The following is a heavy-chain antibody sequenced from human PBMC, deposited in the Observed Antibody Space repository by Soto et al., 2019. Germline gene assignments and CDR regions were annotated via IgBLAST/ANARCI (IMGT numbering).Heavy chain of an antibody. CDR3: AGGREFAS. CDR2: IFPRGTT. Sequence: QLQLRESGSRLVKPSQTLSLTSAVAGVSLTSGTYSWNWIRQPPGKGLEWIGYIFPRGTTYYNPSLKSRVSISIDVSKNQFSLNLRSRTAADTAVDYCAGGREFASWGQGTLVTVSS. CDR1: GVSLTSGTYS. V-gene: IGHV4-30-2*01. J-gene: IGHJ4*02.